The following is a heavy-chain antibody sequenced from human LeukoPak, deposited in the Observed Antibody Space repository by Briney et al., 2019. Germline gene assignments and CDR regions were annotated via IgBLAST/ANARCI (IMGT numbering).Heavy chain of an antibody. CDR1: GFTFSSYG. J-gene: IGHJ3*02. Sequence: GGSLRLSCAASGFTFSSYGMHWVRQAPGKGLEWVAVIWYDGSNKYYADSVKGRFTISRNNSKNTLYLQMNSLSAEDTAVYYCAKGAHVIAAAGMDAFDIWGQGTMVTVSS. D-gene: IGHD6-13*01. CDR2: IWYDGSNK. CDR3: AKGAHVIAAAGMDAFDI. V-gene: IGHV3-33*06.